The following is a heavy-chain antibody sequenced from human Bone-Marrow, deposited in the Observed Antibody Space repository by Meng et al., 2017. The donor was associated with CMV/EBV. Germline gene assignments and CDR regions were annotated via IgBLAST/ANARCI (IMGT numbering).Heavy chain of an antibody. CDR2: ITWNSGRL. V-gene: IGHV3-9*01. J-gene: IGHJ3*02. Sequence: LSLTCAASGFTFDDYAMHWVRQAPGKGLEWVSGITWNSGRLVYADSVKGRFTISRDNAKNSLYLEMNSLRTGDTALYYCARDTKMRVGDAFDIWGQGKMVTVSS. CDR1: GFTFDDYA. CDR3: ARDTKMRVGDAFDI.